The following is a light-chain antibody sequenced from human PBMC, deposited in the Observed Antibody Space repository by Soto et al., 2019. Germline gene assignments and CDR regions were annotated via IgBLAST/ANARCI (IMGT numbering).Light chain of an antibody. CDR3: QQYADWPKT. V-gene: IGKV3-15*01. CDR1: QSVCDS. Sequence: EIVMTQSPDTLSVSPGERATLSCRASQSVCDSVFLYQQKSGQAPRLLVDAASARAAGVPARCSGSGSGTELTLTISSLQSEDFAVYFCQQYADWPKTFGQGTKVDIK. J-gene: IGKJ1*01. CDR2: AAS.